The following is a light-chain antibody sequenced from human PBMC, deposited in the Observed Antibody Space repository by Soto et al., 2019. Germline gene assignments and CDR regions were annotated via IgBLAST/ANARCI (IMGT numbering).Light chain of an antibody. CDR3: QQYYSYSET. CDR2: KAS. Sequence: DIQMTQSPSTLSGSAGDRVTITCRASQGIGSWLAWYQQKPGKAPKLLIYKASTLKSGVPSRFSGSGSGTEFTLTISSLQSDDFATYYCQQYYSYSETFGQGTKVDI. CDR1: QGIGSW. J-gene: IGKJ1*01. V-gene: IGKV1-5*03.